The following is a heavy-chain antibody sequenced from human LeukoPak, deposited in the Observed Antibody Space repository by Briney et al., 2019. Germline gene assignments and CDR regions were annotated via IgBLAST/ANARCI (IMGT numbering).Heavy chain of an antibody. CDR3: ARQRSGYYWNWVDY. Sequence: SETLSLTCTVSGGSISSGSYYWSWIRQPPGKGLEWIGEINHSGSTNYNPSLKSRVTISVDTSKNQFSLKLSSVTAADTAVYYCARQRSGYYWNWVDYWGQGTLVTVSS. J-gene: IGHJ4*02. CDR2: INHSGST. V-gene: IGHV4-39*01. D-gene: IGHD3-22*01. CDR1: GGSISSGSYY.